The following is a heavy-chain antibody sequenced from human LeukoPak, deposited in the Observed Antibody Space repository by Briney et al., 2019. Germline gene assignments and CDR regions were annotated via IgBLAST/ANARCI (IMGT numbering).Heavy chain of an antibody. CDR2: INHSGST. V-gene: IGHV4-34*01. CDR3: ARRASSTYMDV. CDR1: GGSFSGYY. J-gene: IGHJ6*03. Sequence: PSETLSLTCAVYGGSFSGYYWSWIRQPPGKGLEWIGEINHSGSTNYNPSLKSRVTISVDTSKNQFSLKLSSVTAADTAVYYCARRASSTYMDVWGKGTTVTVSS. D-gene: IGHD2-2*01.